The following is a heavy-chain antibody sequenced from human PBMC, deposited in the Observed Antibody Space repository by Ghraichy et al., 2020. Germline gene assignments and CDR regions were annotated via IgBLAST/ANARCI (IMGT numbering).Heavy chain of an antibody. CDR2: IYYSGST. CDR1: GGSISRGDYF. J-gene: IGHJ4*02. V-gene: IGHV4-31*03. D-gene: IGHD1-26*01. Sequence: SETLSLTCTVSGGSISRGDYFWSWIRQHPGKGLEWIGYIYYSGSTYYNPSLKSRVTISIDRSKNQFSLKVNSVTAADTAVYYCARERESGGNMFLHYFDSWGQGTLVTVSS. CDR3: ARERESGGNMFLHYFDS.